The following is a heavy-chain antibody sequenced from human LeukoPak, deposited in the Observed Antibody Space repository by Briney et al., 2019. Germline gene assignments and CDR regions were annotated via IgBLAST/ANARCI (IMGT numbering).Heavy chain of an antibody. CDR3: ARSPRYGYSGGWPHKYPEFDY. Sequence: ASVKVSCKASGYTFTSYGISWVRQAPGQGLEWMGWISAYNGNTNYAQKLQGRVTMTTDTSTSTAYMELRSLRSDDTAVYYCARSPRYGYSGGWPHKYPEFDYWGQGTLVTVSS. CDR2: ISAYNGNT. CDR1: GYTFTSYG. V-gene: IGHV1-18*01. D-gene: IGHD6-19*01. J-gene: IGHJ4*02.